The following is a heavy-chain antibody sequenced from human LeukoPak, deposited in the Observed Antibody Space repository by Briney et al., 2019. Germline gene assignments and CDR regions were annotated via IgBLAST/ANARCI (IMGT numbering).Heavy chain of an antibody. Sequence: PGGSLRLSCAASGFTFSTYAMSWVRQAPGKGLEWVSAISGSGGSTYCADSVKGRFTISRDNSRNTLSLQMNSLRAEDTAVYYCAKDDHGGSGWRDYYDYWGQGTLVTVSS. CDR2: ISGSGGST. D-gene: IGHD6-19*01. V-gene: IGHV3-23*01. CDR3: AKDDHGGSGWRDYYDY. CDR1: GFTFSTYA. J-gene: IGHJ4*02.